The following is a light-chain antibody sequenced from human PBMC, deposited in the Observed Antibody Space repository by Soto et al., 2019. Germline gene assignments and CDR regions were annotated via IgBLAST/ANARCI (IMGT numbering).Light chain of an antibody. CDR1: QSISSW. J-gene: IGKJ3*01. CDR3: QQYNSYQFT. Sequence: DIQMTQSPSTLSASVGDRVTITCRASQSISSWWAWYQQKPGKAPKLLIYDASSLESGVPSRFSGSGSGTEFTLTISSLQPDDFATYYCQQYNSYQFTFGPGTKVDIK. V-gene: IGKV1-5*01. CDR2: DAS.